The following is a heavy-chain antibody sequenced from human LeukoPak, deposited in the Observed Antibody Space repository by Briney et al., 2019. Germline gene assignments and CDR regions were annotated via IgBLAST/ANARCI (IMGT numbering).Heavy chain of an antibody. CDR1: GYTFTSHY. D-gene: IGHD2-15*01. CDR3: ARESAPSGYGAGVDY. J-gene: IGHJ4*02. CDR2: INRSGVST. V-gene: IGHV1-46*01. Sequence: ASVKVSCKASGYTFTSHYMHWVRQAPGQGLEWMGVINRSGVSTSYAQKFQGRVTMTRDTSTSTVYMELSSLTSEYTAVYYCARESAPSGYGAGVDYWGQGTLVTVFS.